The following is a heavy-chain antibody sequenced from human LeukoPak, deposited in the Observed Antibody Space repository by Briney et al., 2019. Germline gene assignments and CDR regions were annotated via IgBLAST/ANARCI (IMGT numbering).Heavy chain of an antibody. CDR1: GGSISSGGYY. CDR3: ATRIRPDAFDI. Sequence: SETLSLTCTVSGGSISSGGYYWSWIRQPPGKGLEWIGEINHSGSTNYNPSLKSRVTISVDTSKNQFSLKLSSVTAADTAVYYCATRIRPDAFDIWGQGTMVTVSS. J-gene: IGHJ3*02. CDR2: INHSGST. V-gene: IGHV4-39*07.